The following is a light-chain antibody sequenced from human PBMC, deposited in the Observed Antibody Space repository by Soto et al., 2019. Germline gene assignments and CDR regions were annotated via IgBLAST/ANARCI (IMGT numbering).Light chain of an antibody. CDR3: QQYGTSPWT. CDR2: RAS. V-gene: IGKV3-20*01. CDR1: QSVTSNY. Sequence: EIVLTQSPGTLSLYPGESATLSCRPSQSVTSNYIAWYQQKPGQAPRLLIYRASTRATGIPDRFSGSGSGTDFTLIISRLEPEDFAVYHCQQYGTSPWTFGQGTKVEIK. J-gene: IGKJ1*01.